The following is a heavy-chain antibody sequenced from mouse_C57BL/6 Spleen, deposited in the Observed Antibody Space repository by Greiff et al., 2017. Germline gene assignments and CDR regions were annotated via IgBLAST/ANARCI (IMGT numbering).Heavy chain of an antibody. Sequence: DVQLQESGPELVKPGASVKIPCKASGYTFTDYNMDWVKQSHGKSLEWIGDINPNNGGTIYNQKFKGKATLTVDKSSSTAYMELRSLTSEDTAVYYCARGDYGGYYFDYWGQGTTLTVSS. D-gene: IGHD2-4*01. J-gene: IGHJ2*01. CDR1: GYTFTDYN. V-gene: IGHV1-18*01. CDR3: ARGDYGGYYFDY. CDR2: INPNNGGT.